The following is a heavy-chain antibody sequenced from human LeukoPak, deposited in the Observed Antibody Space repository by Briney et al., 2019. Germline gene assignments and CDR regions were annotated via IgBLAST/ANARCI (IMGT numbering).Heavy chain of an antibody. J-gene: IGHJ4*02. CDR2: IWYDGSNK. Sequence: PGGSLRLSCAASGFTFSSYGMHWVRQAPGKELEWVAVIWYDGSNKYYADSVKGRFTISRDNSKNTLYLQMNSLRAEDTAVYYCAKDQCSSTSCYSDYWGQGTLVTVSS. V-gene: IGHV3-33*06. CDR3: AKDQCSSTSCYSDY. D-gene: IGHD2-2*01. CDR1: GFTFSSYG.